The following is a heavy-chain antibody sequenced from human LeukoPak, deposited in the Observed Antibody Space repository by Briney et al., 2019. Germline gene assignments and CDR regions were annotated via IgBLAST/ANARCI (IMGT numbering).Heavy chain of an antibody. Sequence: SETLSLTCTVSGGSISSYYWSRIRQPPGKGLEWIGYIYYSGSTNYNPSLKSRVTISVDTSKNQFSLKLSSVTAADTAVYYCARAKDTAMVIDYWGQGTLVTVSS. V-gene: IGHV4-59*01. J-gene: IGHJ4*02. CDR3: ARAKDTAMVIDY. CDR2: IYYSGST. D-gene: IGHD5-18*01. CDR1: GGSISSYY.